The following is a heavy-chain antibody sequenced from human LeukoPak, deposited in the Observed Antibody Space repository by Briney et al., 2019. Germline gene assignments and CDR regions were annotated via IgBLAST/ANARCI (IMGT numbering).Heavy chain of an antibody. Sequence: ASEKVSCKASGGTFSSYAISWVRQAPGQGLEWMGGIIPIFGTANYAQKFQGRVTITADESTSTAYMELSSLRSEDTAVYYCASRIYYDFWSGYYSFDYWGQGTLVTVSS. D-gene: IGHD3-3*01. J-gene: IGHJ4*02. CDR3: ASRIYYDFWSGYYSFDY. CDR1: GGTFSSYA. CDR2: IIPIFGTA. V-gene: IGHV1-69*01.